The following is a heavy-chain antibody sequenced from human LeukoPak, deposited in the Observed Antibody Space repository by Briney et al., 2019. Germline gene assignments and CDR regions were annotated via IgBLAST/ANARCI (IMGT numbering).Heavy chain of an antibody. CDR2: IYTSGST. Sequence: PSETLSLTCTVSGGSISSYYWSWIRQPPGKGLEWIGYIYTSGSTNYNPSLKSRVTISVDTSKNQFSLKLSSVTAADTAVYYCARRGSCSSPIDYWGQGTLVTVSS. J-gene: IGHJ4*02. CDR1: GGSISSYY. D-gene: IGHD6-6*01. V-gene: IGHV4-4*09. CDR3: ARRGSCSSPIDY.